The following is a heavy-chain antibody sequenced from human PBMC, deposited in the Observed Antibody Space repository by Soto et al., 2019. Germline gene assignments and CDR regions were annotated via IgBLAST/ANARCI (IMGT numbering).Heavy chain of an antibody. J-gene: IGHJ4*02. Sequence: GGSLRLSCVASGFTFGSRAMSWVRQAPREGLEWVSTITDTGGDTEYADSVRGRFTISRDNSKNTLYLQMSSLRAEDSAVYDCARGSKDSYPGSRIFDFWGRGTLVTVSS. V-gene: IGHV3-23*01. CDR1: GFTFGSRA. CDR3: ARGSKDSYPGSRIFDF. CDR2: ITDTGGDT. D-gene: IGHD3-10*01.